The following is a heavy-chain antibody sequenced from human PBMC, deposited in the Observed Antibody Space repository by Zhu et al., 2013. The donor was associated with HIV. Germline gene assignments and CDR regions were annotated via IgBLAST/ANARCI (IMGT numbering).Heavy chain of an antibody. V-gene: IGHV1-69*01. CDR3: ARDRAFYGDYSLDRDAFDI. J-gene: IGHJ3*02. CDR2: IIPIFGTA. D-gene: IGHD4-17*01. Sequence: QVQLVQSGAEVKKPGSSVKVSCKASGGTFSSYAISWVRQAPGQGLEWMGGIIPIFGTANYAQKFQGRVTITADESTSTAYMELSSLRSEDTAVYYCARDRAFYGDYSLDRDAFDIWGQGTMVTVSS. CDR1: GGTFSSYA.